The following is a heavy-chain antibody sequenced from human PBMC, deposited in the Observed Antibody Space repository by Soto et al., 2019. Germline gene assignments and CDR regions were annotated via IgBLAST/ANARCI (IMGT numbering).Heavy chain of an antibody. CDR1: DFTFNTYS. J-gene: IGHJ4*02. Sequence: QVQLEESGGGVVQPGRSLRLSCEASDFTFNTYSMHWVRQPPGKGLEWLAAIWYDGTQKYYADSVKGRFIISRDNSKKTLYLEMNSLRAEDTAVYYCARAGGTTVTGLWHFDSWGQGTLVTVSS. V-gene: IGHV3-33*01. CDR3: ARAGGTTVTGLWHFDS. CDR2: IWYDGTQK. D-gene: IGHD4-17*01.